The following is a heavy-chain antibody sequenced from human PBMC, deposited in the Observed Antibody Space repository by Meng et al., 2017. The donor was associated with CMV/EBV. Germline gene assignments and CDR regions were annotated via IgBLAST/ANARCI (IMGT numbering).Heavy chain of an antibody. D-gene: IGHD3-3*01. CDR3: ARVYPTIFGVVRSMDV. CDR1: GYTFTGYD. Sequence: ASVKVSCKASGYTFTGYDINWVRQATGQGLEWMGWMNPNSGNTGYAQKFQGRVTITRNTSISTAYMELSSLRSEDTAVYYCARVYPTIFGVVRSMDVWGQGTTVTVSS. CDR2: MNPNSGNT. V-gene: IGHV1-8*03. J-gene: IGHJ6*02.